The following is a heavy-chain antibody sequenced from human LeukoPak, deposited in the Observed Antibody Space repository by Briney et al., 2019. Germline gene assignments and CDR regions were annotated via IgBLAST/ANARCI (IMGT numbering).Heavy chain of an antibody. Sequence: PSETLSLTCAVYGGSFSGYYWSWIRQPPGKGLEWIGEINHSGSTNYNPSLKSRVTISVDTSKNQFSLKLGSVTAADTAVYYCARPSYSGSSFDYWGQGTLVTVSS. D-gene: IGHD1-26*01. V-gene: IGHV4-34*01. J-gene: IGHJ4*02. CDR3: ARPSYSGSSFDY. CDR2: INHSGST. CDR1: GGSFSGYY.